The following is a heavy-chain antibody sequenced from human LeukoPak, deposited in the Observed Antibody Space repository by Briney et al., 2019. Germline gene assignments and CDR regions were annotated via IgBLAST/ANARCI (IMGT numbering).Heavy chain of an antibody. V-gene: IGHV3-9*01. Sequence: HPGRSLRLSCAASGFTFDNYAMHWVRQAPGKGLEWLSGISWNSGSIGYADSVKGRFTISRDNAKNYLYLQMNSLRAEDTALYYCAKGRPSGYSYGWAFDYWGQGTLVTVSS. CDR2: ISWNSGSI. CDR3: AKGRPSGYSYGWAFDY. D-gene: IGHD5-18*01. J-gene: IGHJ4*02. CDR1: GFTFDNYA.